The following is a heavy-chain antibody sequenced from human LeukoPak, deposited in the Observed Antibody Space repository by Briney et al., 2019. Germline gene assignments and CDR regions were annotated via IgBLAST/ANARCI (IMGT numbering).Heavy chain of an antibody. CDR2: IYYSGST. CDR1: GGSISSYY. CDR3: ARYSSGWANWFDS. Sequence: SEALSLTCTVSGGSISSYYWSWIRQPPGKGLEWIGYIYYSGSTNYNPSLKSRVTISVDTSKNQFSLKLSSVTAADTALYYCARYSSGWANWFDSWGQGTLVTVSS. D-gene: IGHD6-19*01. V-gene: IGHV4-59*01. J-gene: IGHJ5*01.